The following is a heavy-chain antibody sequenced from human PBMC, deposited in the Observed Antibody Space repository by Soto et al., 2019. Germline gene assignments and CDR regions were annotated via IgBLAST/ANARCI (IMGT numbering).Heavy chain of an antibody. CDR2: ISAYNGNT. J-gene: IGHJ5*02. D-gene: IGHD2-15*01. Sequence: QVQLVQSGAEVKKPGASVKVSCKASGYTFTSYGISWVRQAPGQGLEWMGWISAYNGNTNYAQKLQGRDTMTTDTSTRTAYMELRSLRSDDTAVYYCARLSCSGGSCQDWFDPWGQGTLVNVSS. V-gene: IGHV1-18*01. CDR1: GYTFTSYG. CDR3: ARLSCSGGSCQDWFDP.